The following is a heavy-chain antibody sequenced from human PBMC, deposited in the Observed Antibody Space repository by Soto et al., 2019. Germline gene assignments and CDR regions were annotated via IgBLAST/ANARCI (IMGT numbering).Heavy chain of an antibody. D-gene: IGHD2-15*01. Sequence: LCLTCTVSGGSISSGDYYWSWIRQPPGKGLEWIGYIYYSGSTYYNPSLKSRVTISVDTSKNQFSLKLSSVTAADTAVYFCARDVIVVVVDSPPYYFVMDVWGKGTTVTVSS. CDR3: ARDVIVVVVDSPPYYFVMDV. J-gene: IGHJ6*04. CDR2: IYYSGST. CDR1: GGSISSGDYY. V-gene: IGHV4-30-4*01.